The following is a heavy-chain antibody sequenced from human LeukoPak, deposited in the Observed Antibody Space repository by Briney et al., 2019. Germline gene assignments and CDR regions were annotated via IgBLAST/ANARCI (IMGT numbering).Heavy chain of an antibody. V-gene: IGHV4-59*08. CDR3: ARLCSSTSCYVSFDT. Sequence: SETLSLTCTVSGGSISSFHWSWIRQPPGKGLEWIGYISYSGSTNYNPSLRSRVTVSKDTFKNQFSLKLSSVTAADTAVYYCARLCSSTSCYVSFDTWGQGTMVTVSS. CDR2: ISYSGST. J-gene: IGHJ3*02. CDR1: GGSISSFH. D-gene: IGHD2-2*01.